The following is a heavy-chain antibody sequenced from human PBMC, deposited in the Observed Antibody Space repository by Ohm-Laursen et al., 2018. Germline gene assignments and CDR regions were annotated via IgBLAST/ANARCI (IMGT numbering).Heavy chain of an antibody. J-gene: IGHJ4*02. D-gene: IGHD3-16*01. CDR3: ATDSPGDYAS. Sequence: TLSLTCAVYGGSFSGYYWNWIRQPPGKGLEWIGEINHSRSTKYNSSFKSQVTRSVDTSKNQFSLKLPSVTAADTAVYSGATDSPGDYASWGQGTLVTVSS. V-gene: IGHV4-34*01. CDR1: GGSFSGYY. CDR2: INHSRST.